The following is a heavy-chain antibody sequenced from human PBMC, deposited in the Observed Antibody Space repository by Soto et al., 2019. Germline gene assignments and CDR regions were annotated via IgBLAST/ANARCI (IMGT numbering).Heavy chain of an antibody. CDR1: GFTFSSYG. J-gene: IGHJ4*02. V-gene: IGHV3-33*01. D-gene: IGHD1-7*01. CDR3: ARDRITGTIAYDY. CDR2: IWYDGSNK. Sequence: GSLRLSCAASGFTFSSYGMHWVRQAPGKGLEWVAVIWYDGSNKYYADSVKGRFTISRDNSKNTLYLQMNSLRAEDTAVYYCARDRITGTIAYDYWGQGTLVTVSS.